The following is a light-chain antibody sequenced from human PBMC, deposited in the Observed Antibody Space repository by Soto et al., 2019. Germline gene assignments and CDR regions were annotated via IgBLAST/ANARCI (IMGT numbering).Light chain of an antibody. V-gene: IGLV2-8*01. CDR2: EVT. CDR3: SSYAGSNHLL. Sequence: QSVLTQSPSASGSPGQSVTISCTGTGSDVGGYNFVSWYQQHPGKAPKLMIYEVTKRLSGVPDRFSGSKSGNTASLTVSGLQAEDEADYYCSSYAGSNHLLFGGGTKVTVL. J-gene: IGLJ2*01. CDR1: GSDVGGYNF.